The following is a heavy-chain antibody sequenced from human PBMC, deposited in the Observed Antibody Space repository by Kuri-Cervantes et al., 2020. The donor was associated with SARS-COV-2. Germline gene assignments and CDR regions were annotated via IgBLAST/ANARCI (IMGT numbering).Heavy chain of an antibody. J-gene: IGHJ4*02. Sequence: SCTVSGGSISSGGYYWSWIRQHPGKGLEWIGYIYYSGSTNYNPSLKSRVTISVDTSKNQFSLKLNSVTAADTAVYYCARTQFDISSSWYGFSGFLDYWGQGTLVTVSS. CDR1: GGSISSGGYY. V-gene: IGHV4-31*02. CDR2: IYYSGST. D-gene: IGHD6-13*01. CDR3: ARTQFDISSSWYGFSGFLDY.